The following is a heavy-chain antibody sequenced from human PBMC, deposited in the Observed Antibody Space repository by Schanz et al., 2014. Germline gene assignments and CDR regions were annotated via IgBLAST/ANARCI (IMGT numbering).Heavy chain of an antibody. J-gene: IGHJ6*02. CDR3: YGMDV. CDR2: IFFRGST. V-gene: IGHV4-30-4*07. Sequence: QVQLQESGPGLVKPSQTLSLTCAVSGGSISSGGYSWSWIRQPPGKGLEWIGYIFFRGSTYYNPSLKSRVTISIDTSKNQFSLRRTSVTAADTAVYYCYGMDVWGQGTTVTVSS. CDR1: GGSISSGGYS.